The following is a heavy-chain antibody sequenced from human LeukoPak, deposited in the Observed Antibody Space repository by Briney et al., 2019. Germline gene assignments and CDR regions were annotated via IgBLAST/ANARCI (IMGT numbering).Heavy chain of an antibody. CDR3: ARAVYYYYYYMDV. J-gene: IGHJ6*03. CDR2: IYYSGST. CDR1: GGSISSYY. V-gene: IGHV4-59*08. Sequence: SETLSLTCTVSGGSISSYYWSWIRQPPGKGPEWIGYIYYSGSTNYNPSLKSRVTISVDTSKNQFSLKLSSVTAADTAVYYCARAVYYYYYYMDVWGKGTTVTVSS.